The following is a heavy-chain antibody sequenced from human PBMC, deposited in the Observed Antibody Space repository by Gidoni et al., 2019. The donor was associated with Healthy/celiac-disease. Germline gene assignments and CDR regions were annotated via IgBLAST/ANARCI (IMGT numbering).Heavy chain of an antibody. CDR2: INHSGRT. J-gene: IGHJ4*02. D-gene: IGHD3-10*01. Sequence: QVQLQQWGAGLLKPSETLSLTCAVYGGSFSGYYWSWIRQPPGTGLEGIGEINHSGRTNYNPALERRSTISVDTSKNQFSLKLSSVTAADTDVYYCARGGGGDSFGYWGQGTLVTVSS. V-gene: IGHV4-34*01. CDR1: GGSFSGYY. CDR3: ARGGGGDSFGY.